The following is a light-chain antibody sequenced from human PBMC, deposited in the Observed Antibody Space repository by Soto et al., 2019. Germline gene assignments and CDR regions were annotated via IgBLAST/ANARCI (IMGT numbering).Light chain of an antibody. CDR2: RND. Sequence: QSVLTQPPSASGTPGQRVTISCSGSSSNIGSNYVYWYRQLPGTAPNVLIYRNDERPSGVPDRFSGSKSGSSASLAISGLRSEDEADYYCSAWDDSLSGPVFGRGTKVPS. CDR1: SSNIGSNY. CDR3: SAWDDSLSGPV. V-gene: IGLV1-47*01. J-gene: IGLJ3*02.